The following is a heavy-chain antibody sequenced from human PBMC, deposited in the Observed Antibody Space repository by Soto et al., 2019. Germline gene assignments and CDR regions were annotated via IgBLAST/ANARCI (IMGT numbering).Heavy chain of an antibody. CDR2: ISAYNGNT. J-gene: IGHJ4*02. D-gene: IGHD4-17*01. CDR3: ARDGATVTALYYFDY. V-gene: IGHV1-18*01. Sequence: ASVNVSCKASGGTFRSYAISRLRQAPGQGLEWMGWISAYNGNTNYAQKFQGRVTMTTDTSSSTAYMELRSLRSDDTAVYYCARDGATVTALYYFDYWGQGTLVTVSS. CDR1: GGTFRSYA.